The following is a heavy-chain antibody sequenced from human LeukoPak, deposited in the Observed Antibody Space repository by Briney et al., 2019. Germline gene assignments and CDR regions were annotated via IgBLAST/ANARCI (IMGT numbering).Heavy chain of an antibody. D-gene: IGHD3-9*01. V-gene: IGHV1-8*01. Sequence: ASVKVSCKASGYTFTSYDINWVRQATGQGLEWMGWMNPNSGNTGYAQKFQGRVTVTRNTSINTAYMELSRLRSEETAVYYCARDRRDILRYFDWLLTVDAFDYWGQGTLVTVSS. CDR3: ARDRRDILRYFDWLLTVDAFDY. CDR1: GYTFTSYD. J-gene: IGHJ4*02. CDR2: MNPNSGNT.